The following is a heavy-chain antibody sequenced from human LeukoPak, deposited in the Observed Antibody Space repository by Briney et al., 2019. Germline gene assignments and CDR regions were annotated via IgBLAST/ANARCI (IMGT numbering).Heavy chain of an antibody. CDR3: ATLVVPAAYYYFDY. D-gene: IGHD2-2*01. V-gene: IGHV3-23*01. CDR1: GFTFSSYA. J-gene: IGHJ4*02. Sequence: GGSLRLSCAASGFTFSSYAMSWVRQAPGKGLEWVSAISGGGGSTYYADSVKGRFTISRDNSKNTLYLQMNSLRAEDTAVYYCATLVVPAAYYYFDYWGQGTLVTVSS. CDR2: ISGGGGST.